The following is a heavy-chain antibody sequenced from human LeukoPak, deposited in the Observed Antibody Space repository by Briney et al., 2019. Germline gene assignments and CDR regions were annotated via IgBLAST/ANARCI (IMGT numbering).Heavy chain of an antibody. Sequence: GASVKVSCKASGYTFTSYGISWVRQAPGQGLEWMGWISAYNGNTNYAQKLQGRVTMTTDTSTSTAYMELRSLRSDSTAFYYFARGDVVGGVIINDNWFDPWGQGTLVTVSS. D-gene: IGHD3-10*01. CDR2: ISAYNGNT. CDR3: ARGDVVGGVIINDNWFDP. V-gene: IGHV1-18*01. CDR1: GYTFTSYG. J-gene: IGHJ5*02.